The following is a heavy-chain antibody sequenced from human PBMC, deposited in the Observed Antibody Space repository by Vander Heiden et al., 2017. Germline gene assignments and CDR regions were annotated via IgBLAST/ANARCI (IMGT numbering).Heavy chain of an antibody. D-gene: IGHD1-26*01. Sequence: EVQLLESGGGLVQPGGSLRLSCAASGFTLSSYAMSWVRQAPGKGLEWVSAISGSGGSTYYADSVKGRFTISRDNSKNTLYLQMNSLRAEDTAVYYCAKGESGSSGFFDYWGQGTLVTVSS. V-gene: IGHV3-23*01. J-gene: IGHJ4*02. CDR3: AKGESGSSGFFDY. CDR1: GFTLSSYA. CDR2: ISGSGGST.